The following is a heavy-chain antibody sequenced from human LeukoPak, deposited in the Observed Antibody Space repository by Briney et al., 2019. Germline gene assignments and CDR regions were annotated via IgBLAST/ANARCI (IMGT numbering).Heavy chain of an antibody. CDR2: INPNSGGT. CDR3: ARVIFYDSSGNYYMDV. Sequence: ASVKVSCKASGYTFTGYYMHWVRQAPGRGLEWMGWINPNSGGTNYAQKFQGRVTMTRDTSISTAYMELSRLGSDDTAVYYCARVIFYDSSGNYYMDVWGKGTTVTISS. D-gene: IGHD3-22*01. CDR1: GYTFTGYY. J-gene: IGHJ6*03. V-gene: IGHV1-2*02.